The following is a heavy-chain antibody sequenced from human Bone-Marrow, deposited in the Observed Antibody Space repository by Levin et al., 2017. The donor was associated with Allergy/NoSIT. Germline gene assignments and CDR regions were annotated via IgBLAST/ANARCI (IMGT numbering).Heavy chain of an antibody. V-gene: IGHV3-30*18. D-gene: IGHD3-16*01. CDR3: AKDRRLYTYGLES. CDR1: GFTFVTYG. CDR2: ISNDGKNQ. Sequence: GESLKISCSASGFTFVTYGMHWVRQAPGKGLEWLAVISNDGKNQFYSASVKGRFTISRDNSRNTLYLQMSSLGVEDTAVYYCAKDRRLYTYGLESWGQGTLVIVSS. J-gene: IGHJ4*02.